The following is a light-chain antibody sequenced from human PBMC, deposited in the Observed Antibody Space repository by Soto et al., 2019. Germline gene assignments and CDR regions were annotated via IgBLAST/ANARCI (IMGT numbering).Light chain of an antibody. Sequence: AIQVTQSPSSLSASVGDRVTITCRASQAIRGALAWYQQKPGKAPKLLLYDVSTVQSGVPSRFSGRGSGTEFTLTITSLQPEDFATYYCQQFNIYPITFGQGTRLDI. CDR3: QQFNIYPIT. CDR1: QAIRGA. J-gene: IGKJ5*01. V-gene: IGKV1-13*02. CDR2: DVS.